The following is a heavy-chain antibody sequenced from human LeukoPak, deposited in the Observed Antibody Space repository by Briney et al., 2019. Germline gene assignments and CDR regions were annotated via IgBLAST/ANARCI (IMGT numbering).Heavy chain of an antibody. D-gene: IGHD3-10*01. CDR3: ARASGSDY. CDR1: GFTFSSYA. CDR2: ISYDGSNK. J-gene: IGHJ4*02. Sequence: GGSLRLPCAASGFTFSSYAMHWVRDARGKGVEWVADISYDGSNKYYAHSVKGRFTISRDNSKNTLYLQMNSLRAEDTAVYYCARASGSDYWGQGTLVTVSS. V-gene: IGHV3-30-3*01.